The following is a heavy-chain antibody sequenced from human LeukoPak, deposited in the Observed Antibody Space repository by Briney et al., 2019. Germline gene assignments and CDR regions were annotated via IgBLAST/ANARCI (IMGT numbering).Heavy chain of an antibody. V-gene: IGHV3-23*01. Sequence: PGGSLRLSCAASGFTFSSFAMSWVHQAPGKGLEWVSAISGSGGSTYYADSVKGRFTISRDNSKNTLYLQMNSLRAEDTAVYYCAKDCASGSYYDWGQGTLVTVSS. CDR2: ISGSGGST. J-gene: IGHJ4*02. CDR1: GFTFSSFA. CDR3: AKDCASGSYYD. D-gene: IGHD1-26*01.